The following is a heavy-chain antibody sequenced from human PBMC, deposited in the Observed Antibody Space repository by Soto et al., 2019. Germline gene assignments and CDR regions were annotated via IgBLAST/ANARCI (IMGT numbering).Heavy chain of an antibody. CDR1: GGSISSSSYY. V-gene: IGHV4-39*01. J-gene: IGHJ4*02. CDR2: IYYSGIT. CDR3: ARHVRPYYYDSSGYYPSGVDY. Sequence: SETLSLTCTVSGGSISSSSYYWGWIRQPPGKGLEWIGSIYYSGITYYNPSLKSRVTISVDTSKNQFSLKLSSVTAADTAVYYCARHVRPYYYDSSGYYPSGVDYWGQGTLVTVSS. D-gene: IGHD3-22*01.